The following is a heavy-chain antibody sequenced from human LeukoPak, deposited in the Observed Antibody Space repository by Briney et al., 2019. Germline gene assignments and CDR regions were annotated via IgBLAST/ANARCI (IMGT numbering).Heavy chain of an antibody. D-gene: IGHD3-3*01. J-gene: IGHJ4*02. CDR2: INPNSGGT. V-gene: IGHV1-2*02. CDR1: GYTFTGYF. CDR3: ARGGGREWLLVPFEY. Sequence: ASVKVSCKASGYTFTGYFMHWVRQAPGQGLEWMGWINPNSGGTNYEQKFQGRVTMTGATSISTAYMDMSSLRSDDTAVYYCARGGGREWLLVPFEYWGQGTLVTVSS.